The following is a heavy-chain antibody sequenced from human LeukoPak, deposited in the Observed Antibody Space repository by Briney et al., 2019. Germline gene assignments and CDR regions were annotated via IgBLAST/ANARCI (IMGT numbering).Heavy chain of an antibody. J-gene: IGHJ4*02. Sequence: PGGSLRLSCAASGFTFSSYEMNWVRQAPGKGLEWVSAISGSGGSTYYADSVKGRFTISRDNSKNTLYLQMNSLRAEDTAVYYCAKGILQLWPLPPTYDYWGQGTLVTVSS. D-gene: IGHD5-18*01. CDR2: ISGSGGST. CDR1: GFTFSSYE. CDR3: AKGILQLWPLPPTYDY. V-gene: IGHV3-23*01.